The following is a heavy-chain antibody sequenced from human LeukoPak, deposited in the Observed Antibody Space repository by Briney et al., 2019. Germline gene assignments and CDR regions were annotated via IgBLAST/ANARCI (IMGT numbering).Heavy chain of an antibody. D-gene: IGHD5-18*01. CDR3: AADWDTAMVGNYYYYMDV. CDR1: GFTFTSSA. Sequence: GASVKVSCKASGFTFTSSAMQWVRQARGQRLEWIGWIVVGSGNTNYAQKFQEGVTITRDMSASTAYMELSSLRSEDTAVYYCAADWDTAMVGNYYYYMDVWGKGTTVTVSS. CDR2: IVVGSGNT. J-gene: IGHJ6*03. V-gene: IGHV1-58*02.